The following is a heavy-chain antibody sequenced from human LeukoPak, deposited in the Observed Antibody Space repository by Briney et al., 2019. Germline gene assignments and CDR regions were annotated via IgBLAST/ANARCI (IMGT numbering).Heavy chain of an antibody. J-gene: IGHJ6*02. Sequence: GGSLRLSCAASGFTFTNHGFHWVRQAPGKGLEWVALIWYDGSKKVYVDSVKGRFTISRDDLKNTLYLQMNSLRDEDTAVYYCARDLTPLIQFWPRSLDYNYGMDVWGQGTTVTVSS. CDR1: GFTFTNHG. D-gene: IGHD3/OR15-3a*01. V-gene: IGHV3-33*01. CDR3: ARDLTPLIQFWPRSLDYNYGMDV. CDR2: IWYDGSKK.